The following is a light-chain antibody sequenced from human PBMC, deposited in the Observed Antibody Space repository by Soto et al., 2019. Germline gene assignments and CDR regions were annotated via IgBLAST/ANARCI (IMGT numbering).Light chain of an antibody. Sequence: SVLTQPRSVSGSPGQSVFISCTGTGNDVGAYNYVSWYQQHPGKAPKLVIYDVSKRPSGVPARFSGSKSGNTASLTISGLQAEDEADYFCCSYAVRDTFFVFGTGTKVTVL. V-gene: IGLV2-11*01. CDR3: CSYAVRDTFFV. CDR2: DVS. J-gene: IGLJ1*01. CDR1: GNDVGAYNY.